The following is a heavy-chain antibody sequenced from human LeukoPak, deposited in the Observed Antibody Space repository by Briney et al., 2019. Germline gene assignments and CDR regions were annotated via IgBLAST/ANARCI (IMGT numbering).Heavy chain of an antibody. CDR2: INPKFGGT. D-gene: IGHD3-9*01. Sequence: ASVKVSCKASGYSLTGYYIHWVRQAPGQGLEWMGWINPKFGGTNYAQNFQGRLTLTRDTSISTAYMELSRLRSDDTAMYYCARSPTIADAFAIWGRGTMVTVSS. CDR3: ARSPTIADAFAI. CDR1: GYSLTGYY. V-gene: IGHV1-2*02. J-gene: IGHJ3*02.